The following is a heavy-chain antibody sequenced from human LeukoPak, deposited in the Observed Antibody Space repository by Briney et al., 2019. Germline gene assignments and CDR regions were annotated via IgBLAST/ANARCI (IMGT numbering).Heavy chain of an antibody. CDR2: IRYDGSNK. J-gene: IGHJ3*02. CDR1: GFIFDDYG. CDR3: ARNAEPDDAFDI. D-gene: IGHD1-14*01. Sequence: GGSLRLSCAASGFIFDDYGMSWVRQAPGKGLEWVAFIRYDGSNKYYADSVKGRFTISRDNSKNTLYLQMNSLRAEDTAVYYCARNAEPDDAFDIWGQGTMVTVSS. V-gene: IGHV3-30*02.